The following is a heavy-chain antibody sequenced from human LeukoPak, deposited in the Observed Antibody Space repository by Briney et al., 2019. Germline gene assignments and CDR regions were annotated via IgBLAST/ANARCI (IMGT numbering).Heavy chain of an antibody. CDR3: VRGPHYGAYTDYFDY. CDR1: GFTFSRHC. CDR2: IKQGGSEN. D-gene: IGHD4-17*01. Sequence: GGSLRLSCAASGFTFSRHCMSWVRQAPGKGLEWVATIKQGGSENYYVDSVKGRFAISRDDANNSLYLQMNGLRVEDTALYYCVRGPHYGAYTDYFDYWVQGSLVGVSS. V-gene: IGHV3-7*01. J-gene: IGHJ4*02.